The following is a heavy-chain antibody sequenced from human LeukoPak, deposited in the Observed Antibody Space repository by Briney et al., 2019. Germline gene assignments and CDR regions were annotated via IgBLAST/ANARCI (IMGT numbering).Heavy chain of an antibody. Sequence: PSETLSLTCTVSGGSIRRSSYHWGWIRQPPGKGLEGFGSIYHSGSTYYNPSLKSRVTISVDTSNNQFSLKLSSVTAADTAVYYCARLPLCSGGSCYSGGFDYWGQGTLVTVSS. CDR2: IYHSGST. CDR1: GGSIRRSSYH. V-gene: IGHV4-39*01. CDR3: ARLPLCSGGSCYSGGFDY. D-gene: IGHD2-15*01. J-gene: IGHJ4*02.